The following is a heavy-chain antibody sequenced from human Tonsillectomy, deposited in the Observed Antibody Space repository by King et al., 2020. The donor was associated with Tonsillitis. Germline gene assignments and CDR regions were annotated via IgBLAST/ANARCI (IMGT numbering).Heavy chain of an antibody. D-gene: IGHD3-9*01. V-gene: IGHV5-51*01. J-gene: IGHJ4*02. CDR3: ARHPPGLYFDWLFDDY. CDR1: GYSFTSYW. CDR2: IYPGDSDT. Sequence: QLVQSGAEVKKPGESLKISCKGSGYSFTSYWIGWVRQMPGKGLEWMGIIYPGDSDTRYSPSFQGQVTISADTYISTAYLQWSSLKASDTAMYYCARHPPGLYFDWLFDDYWGQGTLVTVSS.